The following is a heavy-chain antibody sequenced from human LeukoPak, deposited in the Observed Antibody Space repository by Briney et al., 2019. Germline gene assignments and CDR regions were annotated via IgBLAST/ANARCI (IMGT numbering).Heavy chain of an antibody. J-gene: IGHJ4*02. D-gene: IGHD1-26*01. CDR2: ITANGGST. Sequence: PGGSLRLSCVASGFTFSTYAMTWVRQAPGKGLEWVSSITANGGSTYYADSVKGRFTILRDNSKNTLYLQMNSLRADDTAVYHCARDSGSYLQPTDYWGQGTLVTVSS. V-gene: IGHV3-23*01. CDR3: ARDSGSYLQPTDY. CDR1: GFTFSTYA.